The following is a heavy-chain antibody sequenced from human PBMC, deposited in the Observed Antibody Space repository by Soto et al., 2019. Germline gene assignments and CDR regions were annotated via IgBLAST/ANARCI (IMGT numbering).Heavy chain of an antibody. D-gene: IGHD2-2*03. CDR3: AKDLGYCSSSTCQPPYGMDV. CDR2: ISDSGGRT. J-gene: IGHJ6*02. Sequence: PGGSLRLSCAASGFTFRTYAMTWVRQAPGKGLEWVSSISDSGGRTHYAESVKGRFTISRDNSKNTLYLEMNSLRVDDMAVYYCAKDLGYCSSSTCQPPYGMDVWGQGTTVTVPS. CDR1: GFTFRTYA. V-gene: IGHV3-23*01.